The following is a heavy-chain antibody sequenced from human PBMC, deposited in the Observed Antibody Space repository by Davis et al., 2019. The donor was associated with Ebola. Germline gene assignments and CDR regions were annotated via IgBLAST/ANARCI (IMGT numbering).Heavy chain of an antibody. Sequence: GESLKISCAASGFTFSSYAMSWVRQAPGKGLEWVANINEDGSEKHYVDSVKGRFTISRDNAENTLYLQMNSLRAEDTAVYYCARTGGYSYGRYYYYYGMDVWGQGTTVTVSS. D-gene: IGHD5-18*01. CDR3: ARTGGYSYGRYYYYYGMDV. CDR1: GFTFSSYA. J-gene: IGHJ6*02. V-gene: IGHV3-7*01. CDR2: INEDGSEK.